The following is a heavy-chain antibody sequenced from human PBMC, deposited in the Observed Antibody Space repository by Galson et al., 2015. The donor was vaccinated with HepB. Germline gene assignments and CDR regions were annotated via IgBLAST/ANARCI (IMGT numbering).Heavy chain of an antibody. CDR1: GFTFSSYA. D-gene: IGHD3-22*01. V-gene: IGHV3-23*01. CDR2: ISGSGSGYS. CDR3: ANFYFDSSGYYSDHRDSYYDMDV. J-gene: IGHJ6*02. Sequence: SLRLSCAASGFTFSSYAMSWVRQAPGKGLEWVSTISGSGSGYSYYADSVKGRFTISRDNSESTLYLQLNSLRVEDTAVYYCANFYFDSSGYYSDHRDSYYDMDVWGQGTTVTVSS.